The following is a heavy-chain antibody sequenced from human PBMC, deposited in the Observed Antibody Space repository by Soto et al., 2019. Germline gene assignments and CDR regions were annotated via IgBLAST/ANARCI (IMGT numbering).Heavy chain of an antibody. CDR3: ARCGYISGLYCYFDF. D-gene: IGHD6-19*01. CDR2: MSSDGNNE. CDR1: RFTFNTYA. V-gene: IGHV3-30-3*01. J-gene: IGHJ4*02. Sequence: PGGSLRLSCAASRFTFNTYAMNWVRQAPGKGLEWVGIMSSDGNNEHYADSVRGRFTVSRDNSRNTLFLQMNILRTDDTAVYYCARCGYISGLYCYFDFWGLGTRFTVSA.